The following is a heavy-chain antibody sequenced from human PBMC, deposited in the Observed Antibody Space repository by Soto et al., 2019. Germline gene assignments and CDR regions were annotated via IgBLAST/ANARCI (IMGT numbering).Heavy chain of an antibody. J-gene: IGHJ4*02. V-gene: IGHV3-23*01. CDR2: ISGTGGST. D-gene: IGHD3-22*01. CDR3: AKEMTSGYYLFDY. Sequence: PGGSLRLSCAASGFTFSSYAMSWVRQAPGKGLEWVSTISGTGGSTYYPDSVKGRFTISRDNSKNTVYLQMNSLRAEDAAVYYCAKEMTSGYYLFDYWGQGTLVTVSX. CDR1: GFTFSSYA.